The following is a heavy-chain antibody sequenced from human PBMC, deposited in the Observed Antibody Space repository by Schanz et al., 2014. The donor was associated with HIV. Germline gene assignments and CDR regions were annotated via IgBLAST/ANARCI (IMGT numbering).Heavy chain of an antibody. J-gene: IGHJ4*02. CDR3: AKVGRIYSTTWIDY. Sequence: QVQLVESGGGVVQPGRSLRLSCAASGFMFSSYGMGWVRQAPGKGLEWVAVIWYDGSNKYYADSVKGRFTISRDNSKNTLYLQMNSLRSEDTAVYYCAKVGRIYSTTWIDYWGQGTLVTVSS. CDR2: IWYDGSNK. V-gene: IGHV3-30*18. D-gene: IGHD2-2*01. CDR1: GFMFSSYG.